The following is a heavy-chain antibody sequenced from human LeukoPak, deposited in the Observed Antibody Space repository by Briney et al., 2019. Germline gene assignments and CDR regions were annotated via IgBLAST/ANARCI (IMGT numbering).Heavy chain of an antibody. V-gene: IGHV4-34*01. J-gene: IGHJ4*02. Sequence: PSETLSLTCAVYGGSFSGYYWSWIRQPPGKGLEWIGEINHSGSTNYNPSLKSRVTMSVDTSKTHFSLRLSSVTAADTAVYYCARHGDHTSGWYDLDYWGQGTLVTVSS. CDR2: INHSGST. CDR3: ARHGDHTSGWYDLDY. CDR1: GGSFSGYY. D-gene: IGHD6-19*01.